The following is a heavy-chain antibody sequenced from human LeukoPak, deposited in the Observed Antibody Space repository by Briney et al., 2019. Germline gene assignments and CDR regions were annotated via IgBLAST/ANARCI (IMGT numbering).Heavy chain of an antibody. V-gene: IGHV3-7*03. D-gene: IGHD3-10*01. Sequence: GGSLRLSCAASGFTFSSYWMTWVRQAPGKGLEWVANIKQDGSEKFYVDSVKGRFTISRDNAKNSLHLQMNSLRAEDTAVYYCAKTGITMVRGVIITTGYYYYYMDVWGKGTTVTVSS. CDR1: GFTFSSYW. CDR2: IKQDGSEK. CDR3: AKTGITMVRGVIITTGYYYYYMDV. J-gene: IGHJ6*03.